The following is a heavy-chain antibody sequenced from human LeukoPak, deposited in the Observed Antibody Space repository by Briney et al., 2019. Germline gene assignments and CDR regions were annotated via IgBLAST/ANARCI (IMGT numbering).Heavy chain of an antibody. J-gene: IGHJ4*02. CDR2: ISYDGSNK. V-gene: IGHV3-30*18. Sequence: PGRSLRLSCAASGFTFSSYGMHGVRQAPGKGLEWVAVISYDGSNKYFADSVKGRFTISRDNSKNTLYLQMNSLRAEDTAVYYCAKEPNYYGSGSLDYWGQGTLVTVSS. D-gene: IGHD3-10*01. CDR3: AKEPNYYGSGSLDY. CDR1: GFTFSSYG.